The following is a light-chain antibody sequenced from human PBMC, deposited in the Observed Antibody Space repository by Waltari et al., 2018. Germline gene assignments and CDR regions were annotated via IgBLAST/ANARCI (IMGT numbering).Light chain of an antibody. J-gene: IGKJ4*01. CDR3: LQDYEYPLT. CDR2: SAI. CDR1: QVIQSD. Sequence: AIQMTQSPSSLCASVGDRVTLTFRARQVIQSDLGWYQQKAGKAPNLLIHSAITLQSGVPARFSGSGSGTDFTLTINGLQPEDFATYYCLQDYEYPLTFGGGTRVDMK. V-gene: IGKV1-6*01.